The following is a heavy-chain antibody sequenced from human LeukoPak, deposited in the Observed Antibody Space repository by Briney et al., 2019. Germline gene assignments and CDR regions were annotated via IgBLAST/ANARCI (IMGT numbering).Heavy chain of an antibody. V-gene: IGHV3-33*01. CDR1: GFILSDYG. J-gene: IGHJ4*02. D-gene: IGHD1-1*01. Sequence: PGGSLRLSCAVSGFILSDYGFHWVRQAPGKGLEWVAVTRFDGSIKQYADSVKGRFTISRDDSKNTLYLQMNFLKSEDTAVYYCARWGGTRQYYFDYWDQGTLVTVSS. CDR3: ARWGGTRQYYFDY. CDR2: TRFDGSIK.